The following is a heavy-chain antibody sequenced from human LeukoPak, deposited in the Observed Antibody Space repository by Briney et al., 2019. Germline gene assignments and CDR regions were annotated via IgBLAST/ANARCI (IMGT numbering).Heavy chain of an antibody. CDR2: ISCLSTHI. CDR1: GFTFSYYD. CDR3: GRAFPPLRTSSAGDL. D-gene: IGHD3-16*01. J-gene: IGHJ4*02. V-gene: IGHV3-21*01. Sequence: GGALRLSCSASGFTFSYYDMNWGRQAPGKGLEWGSSISCLSTHIYYGDSVKGRFSISRDNAKNSVYLQMNSLGVEDTAIYYCGRAFPPLRTSSAGDLWGQGILVTVSS.